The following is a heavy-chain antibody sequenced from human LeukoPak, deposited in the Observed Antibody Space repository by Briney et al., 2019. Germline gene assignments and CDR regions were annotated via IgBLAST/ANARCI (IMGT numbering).Heavy chain of an antibody. CDR2: IYHSGST. V-gene: IGHV4-30-2*01. Sequence: PSETLSLTCAVSGGSISSGGYSWSWIRQPPGKGLEWIGYIYHSGSTYYNPSLKSRVTISVDRSKNQFSLKLSSVTAADTAVYYCARLRYYYDSSGYHYYYGMDVWGQGTTVTVSS. D-gene: IGHD3-22*01. CDR3: ARLRYYYDSSGYHYYYGMDV. J-gene: IGHJ6*02. CDR1: GGSISSGGYS.